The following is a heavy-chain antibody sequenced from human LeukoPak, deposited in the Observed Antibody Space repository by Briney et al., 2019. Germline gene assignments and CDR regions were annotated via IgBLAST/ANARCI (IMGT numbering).Heavy chain of an antibody. CDR2: ISSIISYI. J-gene: IGHJ4*02. CDR3: ARVIRTTVTTSPNQDY. Sequence: GGSLRLSCAAYGFTFSSYSMNWVRQAPGKGMEWVSSISSIISYIYYADSVKGPFTISRDNAKNSLYLQMNSLRAEDTAVYYCARVIRTTVTTSPNQDYWGQGTLVTVSS. CDR1: GFTFSSYS. V-gene: IGHV3-21*01. D-gene: IGHD4-17*01.